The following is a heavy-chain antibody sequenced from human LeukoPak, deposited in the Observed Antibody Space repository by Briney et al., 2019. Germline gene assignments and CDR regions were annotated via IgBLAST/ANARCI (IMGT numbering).Heavy chain of an antibody. CDR2: IIPILGIA. CDR1: GGTFSSYA. CDR3: ARDSSGWYPGAFDI. Sequence: ASVKVSCKASGGTFSSYAISWVRQAPGQGLEWMGRIIPILGIANYAQKFQGRVTITTTKSTSTAYMELSSLRSEDTAVYYCARDSSGWYPGAFDIWGQGTIVTVSS. J-gene: IGHJ3*02. D-gene: IGHD6-19*01. V-gene: IGHV1-69*04.